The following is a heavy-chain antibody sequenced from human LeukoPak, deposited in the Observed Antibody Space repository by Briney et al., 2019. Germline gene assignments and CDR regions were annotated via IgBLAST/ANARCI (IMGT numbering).Heavy chain of an antibody. V-gene: IGHV1-18*01. D-gene: IGHD2-2*03. CDR2: ISANTGKT. CDR3: AKVAGDRMDY. CDR1: GYTFATYG. Sequence: ASVNVSCKASGYTFATYGFCWVRQAPGHGLEWMGWISANTGKTDYAQKFQGRVTMTTDTSTSTAYMELRSLRPDDRAVYYCAKVAGDRMDYWGEGALLTVSS. J-gene: IGHJ4*02.